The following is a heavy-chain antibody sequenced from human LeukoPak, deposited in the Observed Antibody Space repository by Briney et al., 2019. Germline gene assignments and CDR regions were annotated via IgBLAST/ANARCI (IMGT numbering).Heavy chain of an antibody. J-gene: IGHJ4*02. CDR1: GFTFSSYG. CDR2: IRYDGSNK. CDR3: AKESPEDIVIVPAAIEAAGPFDH. Sequence: GGSLRLSCAASGFTFSSYGMHWVRQAPGKGLEWVAFIRYDGSNKYYADSVKGRFTMSRDNSKNTLYLQMNSLRVEDTAVYYCAKESPEDIVIVPAAIEAAGPFDHWGQGTLVTVSS. V-gene: IGHV3-30*02. D-gene: IGHD2-2*01.